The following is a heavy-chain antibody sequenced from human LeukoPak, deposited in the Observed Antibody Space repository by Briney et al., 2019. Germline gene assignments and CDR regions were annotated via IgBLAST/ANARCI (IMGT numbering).Heavy chain of an antibody. CDR2: MSGSGGST. Sequence: GGSLRLSCAASGFTFSSYGMSWVRQAPGKGLEWVSGMSGSGGSTNYGDSVKGRFTISRDNSQNTVSLQLNNLRIEDTALYYCAKTSLSDPSGHYYYMDVWGKGTTVTVSS. D-gene: IGHD3-3*01. J-gene: IGHJ6*03. V-gene: IGHV3-23*01. CDR1: GFTFSSYG. CDR3: AKTSLSDPSGHYYYMDV.